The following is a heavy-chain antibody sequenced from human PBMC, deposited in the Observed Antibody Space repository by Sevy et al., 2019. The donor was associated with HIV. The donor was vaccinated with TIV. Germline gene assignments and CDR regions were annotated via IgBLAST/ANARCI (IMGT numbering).Heavy chain of an antibody. J-gene: IGHJ4*02. CDR2: ISTGSTYT. V-gene: IGHV3-11*06. D-gene: IGHD5-18*01. CDR1: GFTFSGYY. Sequence: GGYLRLSCVASGFTFSGYYMSWIRQAPGKGLEWVSYISTGSTYTNYADSVKGRFTVSRDNSENSLYLQMNSLRAEDTAVYYCARVRYNYGSYYFDYWGQGTLVTVSS. CDR3: ARVRYNYGSYYFDY.